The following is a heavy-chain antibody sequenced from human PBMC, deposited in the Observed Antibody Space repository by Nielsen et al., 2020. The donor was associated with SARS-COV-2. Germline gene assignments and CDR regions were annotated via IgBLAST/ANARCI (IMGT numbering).Heavy chain of an antibody. D-gene: IGHD3-10*01. CDR2: IYYSGST. CDR1: GGSISSGGYY. Sequence: SETLSLTCTVSGGSISSGGYYWSWIRQHPGKGLEWIGYIYYSGSTYYNPSLKSRVTISVDTSKNQFSLKLSSVTAADTAVYYCASGVSYYYGSGSNWFDPWGQGTLVTVSS. V-gene: IGHV4-31*03. J-gene: IGHJ5*02. CDR3: ASGVSYYYGSGSNWFDP.